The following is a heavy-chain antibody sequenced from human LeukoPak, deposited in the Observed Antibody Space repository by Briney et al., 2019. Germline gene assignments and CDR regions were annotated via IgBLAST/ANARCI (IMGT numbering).Heavy chain of an antibody. V-gene: IGHV1-2*02. J-gene: IGHJ6*02. Sequence: GASVKVSCKASGYTFTCYYMHWVRQAPGQGLEWMGWINPNSGGTNYAQKFQGRVTMTRDTSISTAYMELSRLRSDDTAVYYCARAWGRGYSLSYYYYYGMDVWGQGTTVTVSS. CDR2: INPNSGGT. CDR1: GYTFTCYY. D-gene: IGHD5-18*01. CDR3: ARAWGRGYSLSYYYYYGMDV.